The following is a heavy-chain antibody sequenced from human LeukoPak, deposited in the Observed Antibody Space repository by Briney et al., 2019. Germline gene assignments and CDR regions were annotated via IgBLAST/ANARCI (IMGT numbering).Heavy chain of an antibody. CDR2: INPNSDGT. CDR3: ANMSILAYGMDV. CDR1: GYTFTGYY. J-gene: IGHJ6*02. D-gene: IGHD5/OR15-5a*01. Sequence: ASVKVSCKASGYTFTGYYMHWVRQAPGQGLEWMGWINPNSDGTNYAQKFQGRVTMTRDTSISTAYMELSRLRSDDTAVYYCANMSILAYGMDVWGQGTTVTVSS. V-gene: IGHV1-2*02.